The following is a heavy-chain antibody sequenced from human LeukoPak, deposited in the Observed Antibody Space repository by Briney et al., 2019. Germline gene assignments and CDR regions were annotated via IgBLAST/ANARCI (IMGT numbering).Heavy chain of an antibody. CDR1: GFTFSSYG. CDR2: IRYDGSNK. J-gene: IGHJ4*02. CDR3: AKPDAVDTAMVS. Sequence: GGSLRLSCAASGFTFSSYGMHWVRQAPGKGLEWVAFIRYDGSNKYHADSVKGRFTISRDNSKNTLYLQMNSLRAEDTAVYYCAKPDAVDTAMVSWGQGTLVTVSS. V-gene: IGHV3-30*02. D-gene: IGHD5-18*01.